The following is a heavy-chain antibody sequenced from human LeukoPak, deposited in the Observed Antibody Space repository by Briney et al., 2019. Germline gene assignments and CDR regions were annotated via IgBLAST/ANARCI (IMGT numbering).Heavy chain of an antibody. CDR3: ELWQMFTSGWFDD. CDR1: GVSVSNKY. Sequence: PRESLRLSCAASGVSVSNKYMSWVRQAPGKGLEWVSVIYTGGDTYYADSVRGRFTISRDNSKNTVNLQMNSLRAEDTALYYCELWQMFTSGWFDDWGQGTLVTVSS. D-gene: IGHD6-19*01. CDR2: IYTGGDT. J-gene: IGHJ4*02. V-gene: IGHV3-53*01.